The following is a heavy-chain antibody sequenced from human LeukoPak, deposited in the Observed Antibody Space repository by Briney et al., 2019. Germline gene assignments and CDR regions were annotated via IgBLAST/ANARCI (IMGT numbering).Heavy chain of an antibody. D-gene: IGHD4-17*01. Sequence: LSLTCTVSGGSISSSSYYWGWIRQPPGKGLEWVSYISSSSSYTNYADSVKGRFTISRDNAKNSLYLQMNSLRAEDTAVYYCARASTTVPNLLDHWGRGTLVTVSS. CDR3: ARASTTVPNLLDH. CDR1: GGSISSSSYY. CDR2: ISSSSSYT. V-gene: IGHV3-11*05. J-gene: IGHJ4*02.